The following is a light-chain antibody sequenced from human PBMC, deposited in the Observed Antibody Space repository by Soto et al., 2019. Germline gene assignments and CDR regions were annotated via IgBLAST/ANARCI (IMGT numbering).Light chain of an antibody. CDR2: GVS. Sequence: EIVLTQSPGTLSLSPGEGATLACRASQSISSNLAWYVQKPGQAPRRLMYGVSTWGTGVTARFSGSGSGTEFTLTISSLQSEDFAIYYCQQYKSWPITFGQGTRLEIK. V-gene: IGKV3D-15*01. J-gene: IGKJ5*01. CDR1: QSISSN. CDR3: QQYKSWPIT.